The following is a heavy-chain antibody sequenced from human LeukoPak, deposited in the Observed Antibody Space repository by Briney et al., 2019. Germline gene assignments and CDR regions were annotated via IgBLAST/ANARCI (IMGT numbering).Heavy chain of an antibody. J-gene: IGHJ4*02. CDR3: ARGITGTNNY. CDR2: ISGSDAGT. CDR1: GFTFNNYA. D-gene: IGHD1-7*01. Sequence: GGSLRLSCAASGFTFNNYAMSWVRQAPGKGLEWVSAISGSDAGTYYADSVKGRFTISRDNSKNTLYLQMNSLRAEDTAVYYCARGITGTNNYWGQGTLVTVSS. V-gene: IGHV3-23*01.